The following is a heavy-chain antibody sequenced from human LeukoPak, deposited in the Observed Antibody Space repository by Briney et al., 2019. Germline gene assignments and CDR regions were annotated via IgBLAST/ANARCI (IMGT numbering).Heavy chain of an antibody. D-gene: IGHD3-22*01. V-gene: IGHV1-18*01. CDR1: GYTFNSYG. J-gene: IGHJ3*02. CDR3: ARITMILDDAFDI. CDR2: ISGYSGNT. Sequence: GASVKVSCKASGYTFNSYGITWVRQAPGQGLEWMGWISGYSGNTHYAQKLQGRVTVTKDTSTSTAYMELRTLRSDDTAVYYCARITMILDDAFDIWGQGTMVTVSS.